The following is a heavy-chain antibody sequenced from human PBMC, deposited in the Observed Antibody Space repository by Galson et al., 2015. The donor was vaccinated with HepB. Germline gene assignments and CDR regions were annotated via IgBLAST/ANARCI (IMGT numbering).Heavy chain of an antibody. V-gene: IGHV3-23*01. CDR1: GFTFSNYA. CDR2: ISGSGGFT. CDR3: AKSQSTNYWYFDL. Sequence: SLRLSCAASGFTFSNYAMSWVRQAPGKGLEWVSTISGSGGFTYYADSVRGRFTLSRDNSKNTLYLQMNSLRAEDTAVYYCAKSQSTNYWYFDLWGRRTLVTVS. J-gene: IGHJ2*01.